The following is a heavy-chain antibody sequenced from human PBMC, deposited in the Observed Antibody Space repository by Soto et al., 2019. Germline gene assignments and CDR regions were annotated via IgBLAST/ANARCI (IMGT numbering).Heavy chain of an antibody. Sequence: QVQLQESGPGLVKPSETLSLTCSVSGSSVSDASYHWVWVRQPPGKTLQWIGNIYYSGDTNYNPSLKGRITISLDTSKNQFSLNLNSVTAADTAVYYCVRRVGSTPPMHWGQGTLVTVSS. D-gene: IGHD1-26*01. V-gene: IGHV4-61*01. CDR3: VRRVGSTPPMH. J-gene: IGHJ4*02. CDR1: GSSVSDASYH. CDR2: IYYSGDT.